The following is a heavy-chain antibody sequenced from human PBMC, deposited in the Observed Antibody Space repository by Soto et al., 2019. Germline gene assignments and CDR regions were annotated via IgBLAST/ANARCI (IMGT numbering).Heavy chain of an antibody. J-gene: IGHJ4*02. CDR2: IFRDGST. CDR3: ARDGDTMIADY. V-gene: IGHV3-66*01. Sequence: EVQLVESGGGLVQPGGSLRLSCAASGFTVSSNYMSWVRQAPGKGLEWVSVIFRDGSTYYADSVKGRFTLSRDNSKNTLYLQMNSLRAEDTAVYYCARDGDTMIADYWGQGILVTVSS. CDR1: GFTVSSNY. D-gene: IGHD3-22*01.